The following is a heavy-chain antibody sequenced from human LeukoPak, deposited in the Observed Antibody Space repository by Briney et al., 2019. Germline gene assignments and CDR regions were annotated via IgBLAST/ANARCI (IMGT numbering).Heavy chain of an antibody. D-gene: IGHD2-15*01. V-gene: IGHV3-66*01. J-gene: IGHJ4*02. CDR3: ARDEVVVAAYDY. Sequence: GGSLRLSCAASGFTVSSNYMSWVRQAPGKGLEWVSVIYSGGSTYYADSVKGRFTISRDNSKNTLYLQMNSLRAEDTAVYYCARDEVVVAAYDYWGQGTLVTVSS. CDR1: GFTVSSNY. CDR2: IYSGGST.